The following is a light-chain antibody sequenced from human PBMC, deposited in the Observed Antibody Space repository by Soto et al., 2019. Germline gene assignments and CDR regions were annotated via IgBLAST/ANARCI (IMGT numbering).Light chain of an antibody. V-gene: IGKV3-20*01. CDR1: QRVSSSY. J-gene: IGKJ1*01. CDR3: QQYGSSPWT. CDR2: GAS. Sequence: EMGVTQSPGTLPLSPGERATLSCRASQRVSSSYLAWYQQKPGQAPRRLIYGASSRATGIPDRFSGSGSGTDFTRTISRLEPEDFSVYYCQQYGSSPWTFGQGTKVDIK.